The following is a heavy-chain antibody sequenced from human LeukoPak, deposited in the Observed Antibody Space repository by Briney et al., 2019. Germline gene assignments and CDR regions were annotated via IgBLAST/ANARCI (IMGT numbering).Heavy chain of an antibody. CDR3: AKHVWHAWYFDL. CDR2: IYYSGST. J-gene: IGHJ2*01. V-gene: IGHV4-59*12. Sequence: SETPSLTCTVSGGSISSYYWSWTRQPPGKGLEWIGYIYYSGSTNSHPSLKSRATISIATSKNQCSLKPRSVTAAETAVYYCAKHVWHAWYFDLWGRGTLVTVSS. CDR1: GGSISSYY.